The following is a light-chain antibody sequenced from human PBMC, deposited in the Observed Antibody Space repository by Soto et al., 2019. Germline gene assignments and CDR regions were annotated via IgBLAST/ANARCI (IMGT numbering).Light chain of an antibody. CDR3: SAFTRTTYV. J-gene: IGLJ1*01. CDR2: DVS. V-gene: IGLV2-14*03. Sequence: QSVLTQPASVSGSPGQSITISCTGTSSDVGGNKYVSWYQHYPGKAPKLMICDVSNRPSGVSNRFSGSKSGNTASLTISGLQAEDEADYYCSAFTRTTYVFVTGTKVTVL. CDR1: SSDVGGNKY.